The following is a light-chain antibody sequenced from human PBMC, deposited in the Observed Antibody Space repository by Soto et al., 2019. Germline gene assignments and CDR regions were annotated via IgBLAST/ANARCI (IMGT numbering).Light chain of an antibody. CDR1: QSVSSY. Sequence: TQSPATLSLSPGERVTLSCRASQSVSSYFAWYQQKPGQAPRLLIYDASNRATGIPARFSGSGSGTDFTLTISSLEPEDFAVYYCQQRSNGPLTFGQGTRLEIK. J-gene: IGKJ5*01. V-gene: IGKV3-11*01. CDR2: DAS. CDR3: QQRSNGPLT.